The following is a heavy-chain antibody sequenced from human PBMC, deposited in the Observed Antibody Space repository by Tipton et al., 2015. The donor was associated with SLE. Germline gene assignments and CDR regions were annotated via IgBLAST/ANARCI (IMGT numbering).Heavy chain of an antibody. CDR3: ARRWGSSRSYVDV. Sequence: TLSLTCTVSGGSISGYYWSWIRQSPGKGLEWIGEINHRGGTNYNPSLKSRVTISVDTSKSQFSLQLSSVTAADTAVYYCARRWGSSRSYVDVWGKGTTVTVSS. J-gene: IGHJ6*04. V-gene: IGHV4-34*01. D-gene: IGHD6-13*01. CDR2: INHRGGT. CDR1: GGSISGYY.